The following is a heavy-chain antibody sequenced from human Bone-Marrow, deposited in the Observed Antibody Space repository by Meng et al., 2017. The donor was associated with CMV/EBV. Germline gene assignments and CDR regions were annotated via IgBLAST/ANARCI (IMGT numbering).Heavy chain of an antibody. CDR1: GYSFTSYW. CDR3: ARRRRNYDFWSGPWNPVDY. CDR2: IYPGGSDT. D-gene: IGHD3-3*01. V-gene: IGHV5-51*01. J-gene: IGHJ4*02. Sequence: GGSLRLSCKGSGYSFTSYWIGWVRQMPGKGLEWMGIIYPGGSDTRYSPSFQGQVTISADKSISTAYLQGSSLKASDTAMYYCARRRRNYDFWSGPWNPVDYWGQGTLVSGSS.